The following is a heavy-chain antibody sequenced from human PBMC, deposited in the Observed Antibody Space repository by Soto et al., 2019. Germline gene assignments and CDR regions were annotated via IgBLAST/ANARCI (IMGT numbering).Heavy chain of an antibody. CDR2: IWYDGSNK. Sequence: PGGSLRLSCAASGFTFSSYGMHWVRQAPGKGLEWVAVIWYDGSNKYYADSVKGRFTISRDNSKNTLYLQMNSLRAEDTAVYYCTKDRVPDGIYSLDYWGQGALVTVSS. CDR1: GFTFSSYG. D-gene: IGHD2-8*01. V-gene: IGHV3-33*06. CDR3: TKDRVPDGIYSLDY. J-gene: IGHJ4*02.